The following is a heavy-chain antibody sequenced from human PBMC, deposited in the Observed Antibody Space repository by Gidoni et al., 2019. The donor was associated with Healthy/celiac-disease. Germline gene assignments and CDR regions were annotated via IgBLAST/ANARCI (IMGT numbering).Heavy chain of an antibody. J-gene: IGHJ4*02. V-gene: IGHV3-23*01. CDR1: GFTFSRYA. D-gene: IGHD5-18*01. CDR2: ISGSGGST. Sequence: EVQLLESGGGLVQPGGSLRLSCAASGFTFSRYAMSWVRQATGKGLEWVSAISGSGGSTYYADSVKGRFTISRDNSKNTLYLQMNSLRAEDTAVYYCAKAPPKRGYSYVLDYWGQGTLVTVSS. CDR3: AKAPPKRGYSYVLDY.